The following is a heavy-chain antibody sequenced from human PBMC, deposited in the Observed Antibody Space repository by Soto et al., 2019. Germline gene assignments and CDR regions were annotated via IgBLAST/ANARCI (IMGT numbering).Heavy chain of an antibody. V-gene: IGHV1-69*12. CDR2: IIPIFGTA. Sequence: QVQLVQSGAEVKKPGSSVKVSCKASVGTFSSYAISWVRQAPGQGLEWMGGIIPIFGTANYAQKFQGRVPITADESTSTAYMELSSLSSEDTAVYYCASSRSWQTWFDPWGQGTLVTVSS. CDR1: VGTFSSYA. CDR3: ASSRSWQTWFDP. J-gene: IGHJ5*02.